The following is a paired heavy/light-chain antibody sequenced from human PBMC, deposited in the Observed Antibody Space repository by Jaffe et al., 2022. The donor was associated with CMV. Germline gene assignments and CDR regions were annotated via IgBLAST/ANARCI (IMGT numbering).Heavy chain of an antibody. CDR3: ARGIGITMIVAGRGNWFDP. V-gene: IGHV4-34*01. J-gene: IGHJ5*02. CDR2: INHSGST. Sequence: QVQLQQWGAGLLKPSETLSLTCAVYGGSFSGYYWSWIRQPPGKGLEWIGEINHSGSTNYNPSLKSRVTISVDTSKNQFSLKLSSVTAADTAVYYCARGIGITMIVAGRGNWFDPWGQGTLVTVSS. CDR1: GGSFSGYY. D-gene: IGHD3-22*01.
Light chain of an antibody. Sequence: EIVLTQSPGTLSLSPGERATLSCRASQSVSSSYLAWYQQKPGQAPRLLIYGASSRATGIPDRFSGSGSGTDFTLTISRLEPEDFAVYYCQQYGSSPTFGQGTKVEIK. CDR2: GAS. CDR1: QSVSSSY. V-gene: IGKV3-20*01. J-gene: IGKJ1*01. CDR3: QQYGSSPT.